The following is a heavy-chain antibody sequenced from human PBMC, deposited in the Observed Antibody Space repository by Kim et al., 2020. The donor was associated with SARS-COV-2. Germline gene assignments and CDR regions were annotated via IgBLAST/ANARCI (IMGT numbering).Heavy chain of an antibody. V-gene: IGHV1-3*01. Sequence: ASVKVSCKASGYTFTSYAMHWVRQAPGQRLEWMGWINAGNGNTKYSQKFQGRVTITRDTSASTAYMELSSLRSEDTAVYYCARDGTGGSGYDFRAVAGENNSNWFDPWGQGTLVTVSS. D-gene: IGHD5-12*01. CDR2: INAGNGNT. J-gene: IGHJ5*02. CDR1: GYTFTSYA. CDR3: ARDGTGGSGYDFRAVAGENNSNWFDP.